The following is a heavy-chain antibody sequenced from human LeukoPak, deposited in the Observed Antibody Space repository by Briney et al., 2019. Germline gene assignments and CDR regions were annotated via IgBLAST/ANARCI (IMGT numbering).Heavy chain of an antibody. CDR2: MSVNGSNT. Sequence: GGSLRLSCAASGFTFSNFGMNWVRQAPGKGLEWVSVMSVNGSNTYYADSAKGRCTISRDNSKNTLYLQMNSLRAEDTAVEYCAMDKPAPRHEPFNFDYWGQGTLVTVSS. V-gene: IGHV3-23*01. J-gene: IGHJ4*02. CDR3: AMDKPAPRHEPFNFDY. CDR1: GFTFSNFG. D-gene: IGHD1-14*01.